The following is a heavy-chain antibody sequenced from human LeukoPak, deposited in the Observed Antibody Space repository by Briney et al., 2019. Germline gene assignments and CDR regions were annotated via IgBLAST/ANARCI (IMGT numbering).Heavy chain of an antibody. CDR1: GFTFSNYW. Sequence: SGGSLRLSCAASGFTFSNYWMSWVRQAPGKGLEWVANIKQDGSEKYFVDPVKGRFTISRDNSKNTLYLQMNSLRAEDTAVYYCAKDRRWELLFYYMDVWGKGTTVTISS. CDR2: IKQDGSEK. D-gene: IGHD1-26*01. J-gene: IGHJ6*03. CDR3: AKDRRWELLFYYMDV. V-gene: IGHV3-7*01.